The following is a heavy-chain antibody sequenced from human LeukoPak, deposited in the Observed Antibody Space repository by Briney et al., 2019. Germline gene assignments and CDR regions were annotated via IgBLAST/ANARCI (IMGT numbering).Heavy chain of an antibody. CDR1: GYTFTSYD. J-gene: IGHJ4*02. D-gene: IGHD4-17*01. V-gene: IGHV1-8*01. CDR2: MNPNSGNT. CDR3: ARSNDYAGGNFDY. Sequence: GASVKVSCKASGYTFTSYDINWVRQATGQGLEWMGWMNPNSGNTGYAQKFQGRVTMTRNTSISTAYMELSSLRSEDTAVYYCARSNDYAGGNFDYWGQGTLVTVSS.